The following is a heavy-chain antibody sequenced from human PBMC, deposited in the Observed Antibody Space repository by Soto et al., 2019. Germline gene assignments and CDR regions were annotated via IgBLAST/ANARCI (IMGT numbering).Heavy chain of an antibody. Sequence: EVQLVESGGGLVQPGRSLRLSCAASGFTFDDYAMHWVRQAPGKGLEWVSGISWNSGSIGYTDSVKGRFTISRDNAKNSLYLQMTSLRAEDTALYYCARSPPERYSSSRGWFDPWGQGTLVTVSS. J-gene: IGHJ5*02. CDR3: ARSPPERYSSSRGWFDP. CDR1: GFTFDDYA. D-gene: IGHD6-13*01. CDR2: ISWNSGSI. V-gene: IGHV3-9*01.